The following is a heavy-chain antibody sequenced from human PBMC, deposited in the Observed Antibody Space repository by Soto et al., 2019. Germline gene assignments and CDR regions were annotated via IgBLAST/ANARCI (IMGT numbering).Heavy chain of an antibody. J-gene: IGHJ5*02. CDR3: ARGFYDFGVP. CDR1: GYDFTSHY. V-gene: IGHV1-46*01. CDR2: LNPIGGST. D-gene: IGHD3-3*01. Sequence: QVQLVQSGAEVKKPGASVKVSCKASGYDFTSHYMHWVRQAPGQGLEWMGILNPIGGSTNYAQKFQGRVTMTRDTSTSTVYMELSSLRSEDTAVYYCARGFYDFGVPWGQGTLVTVSS.